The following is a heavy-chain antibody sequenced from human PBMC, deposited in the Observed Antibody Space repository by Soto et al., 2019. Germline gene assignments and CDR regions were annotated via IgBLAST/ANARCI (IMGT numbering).Heavy chain of an antibody. D-gene: IGHD3-9*01. Sequence: SETLSLTCTVSGGSISGYYWSWIRQSPEKGLEWIGHVYYSGSTKYNPSLKSRVTISVDTSKNQFSLKLRSLSAADTAVYYCGRLEGLATISYYFDYWGQGALVTVSS. J-gene: IGHJ4*02. CDR3: GRLEGLATISYYFDY. CDR1: GGSISGYY. CDR2: VYYSGST. V-gene: IGHV4-59*08.